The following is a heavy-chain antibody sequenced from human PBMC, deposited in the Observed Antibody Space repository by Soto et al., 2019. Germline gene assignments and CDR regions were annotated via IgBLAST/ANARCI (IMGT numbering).Heavy chain of an antibody. CDR3: ARDSENSSYYYGMDV. D-gene: IGHD6-6*01. CDR2: INPNSGGT. CDR1: GYTFTGYY. Sequence: ASVKVSCKASGYTFTGYYIHWVRQAPGQGLEWMGWINPNSGGTNYAQKFQGRVTMTRDTSISTAYMELSRLRSDDTAVYYCARDSENSSYYYGMDVWGQGTTVTVSS. J-gene: IGHJ6*02. V-gene: IGHV1-2*02.